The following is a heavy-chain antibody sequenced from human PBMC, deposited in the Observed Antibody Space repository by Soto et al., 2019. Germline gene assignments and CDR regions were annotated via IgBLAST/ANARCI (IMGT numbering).Heavy chain of an antibody. D-gene: IGHD5-18*01. J-gene: IGHJ4*02. CDR3: ARAAGYSYGFPFDY. V-gene: IGHV1-3*04. Sequence: PSVKVSCKASGYTFTSSGIHWVRQAPGQRLEWMGWINTGNGYTKYSQKFQNRVTITRDTSASTAYMELSSLRSEDTSVYYCARAAGYSYGFPFDYWGQGTLVTVSS. CDR2: INTGNGYT. CDR1: GYTFTSSG.